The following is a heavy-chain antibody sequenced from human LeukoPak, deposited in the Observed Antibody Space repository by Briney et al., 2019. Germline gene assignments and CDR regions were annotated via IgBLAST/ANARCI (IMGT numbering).Heavy chain of an antibody. V-gene: IGHV6-1*01. CDR2: TYYRSKWYN. CDR3: ARSDQWLGSSYGMDV. CDR1: GXSVSSDSGG. Sequence: LSQTLSLACGISGXSVSSDSGGWNWIRQSPSRGLECMGRTYYRSKWYNDYAVSVKSRITINPDTSKNQFSLQLNSVTPEDAAVYYCARSDQWLGSSYGMDVWGQGTTVTVSS. D-gene: IGHD6-19*01. J-gene: IGHJ6*02.